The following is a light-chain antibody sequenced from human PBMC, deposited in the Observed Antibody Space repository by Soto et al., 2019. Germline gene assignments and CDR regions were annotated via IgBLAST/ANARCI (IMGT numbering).Light chain of an antibody. CDR3: QQYKDWPIT. CDR2: DAS. J-gene: IGKJ5*01. CDR1: QSVSSY. Sequence: EIVLTQSPATLSLSPGERATLSCRASQSVSSYLAWYQQKPGQAPRLLIYDASNRATGIPARFSGSGSGTDFTLTICSLEPEDFAVYYCQQYKDWPITFGQGTRLEIK. V-gene: IGKV3-11*01.